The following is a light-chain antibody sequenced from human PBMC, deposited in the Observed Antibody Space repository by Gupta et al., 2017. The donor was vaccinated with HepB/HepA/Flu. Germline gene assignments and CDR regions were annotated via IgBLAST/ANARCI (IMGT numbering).Light chain of an antibody. V-gene: IGLV2-23*02. CDR2: EVN. J-gene: IGLJ2*01. Sequence: QSALTQPASVSGSPGQSLHFSCPRSSADIGTYDLVSWYQQHPGKAPKLMIYEVNKRPSGVSDRFSGSNSGNTASLTISGLQAEDEADYYCSSYTGSDTFVVFGGGTRLTVL. CDR1: SADIGTYDL. CDR3: SSYTGSDTFVV.